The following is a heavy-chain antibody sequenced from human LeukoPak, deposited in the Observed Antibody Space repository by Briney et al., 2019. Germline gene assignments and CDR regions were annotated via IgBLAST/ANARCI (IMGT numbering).Heavy chain of an antibody. CDR2: VLYSGST. CDR1: GVSISSGHYY. Sequence: MTSDTLSLTCTVSGVSISSGHYYWAWIRQPPGRGLECIASVLYSGSTYYDPSFNGRVTLSVDTSKNQFSLRLSSVTAADTAIYYCARHTIDTTLGGVPDYFDAWGQGTPVTVSS. V-gene: IGHV4-39*07. CDR3: ARHTIDTTLGGVPDYFDA. D-gene: IGHD3-16*01. J-gene: IGHJ5*02.